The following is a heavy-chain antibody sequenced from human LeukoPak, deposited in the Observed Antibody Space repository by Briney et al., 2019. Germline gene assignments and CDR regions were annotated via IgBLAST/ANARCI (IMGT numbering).Heavy chain of an antibody. CDR2: ISGSGGST. Sequence: GGSLRLSCAASGFTFSSYAMSWVRQAPGKGLEWVSAISGSGGSTYYADSVKGRFTIFRDNAKNSLYLQMNSLRVEDTAVYYCVKDRYFYDSGSKANWGQGTLVTVSS. CDR3: VKDRYFYDSGSKAN. CDR1: GFTFSSYA. D-gene: IGHD3-22*01. V-gene: IGHV3-23*01. J-gene: IGHJ4*02.